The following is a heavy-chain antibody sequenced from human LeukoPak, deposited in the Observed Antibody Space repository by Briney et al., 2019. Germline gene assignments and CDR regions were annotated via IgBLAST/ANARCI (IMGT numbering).Heavy chain of an antibody. Sequence: ASVKVSCEASGYTFTSYGISWVRQAPGQGLEWMGWISAYNGNANYAQKLQGRVTMTTDTSTSTAYMELRSLRSDDTAVYYCARVVYGSSCFDPWGQGTLVTVSS. D-gene: IGHD6-13*01. CDR2: ISAYNGNA. J-gene: IGHJ5*02. CDR1: GYTFTSYG. V-gene: IGHV1-18*04. CDR3: ARVVYGSSCFDP.